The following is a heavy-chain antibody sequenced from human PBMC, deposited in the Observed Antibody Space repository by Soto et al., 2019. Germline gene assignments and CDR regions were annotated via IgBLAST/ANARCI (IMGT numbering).Heavy chain of an antibody. CDR3: ARVKFESLYMDV. Sequence: PGGSLRLSCVASGFTFSNFAMAWVRQAPGEGLEWVSYISSSSSTIYYADSVKGRFTISRDNAKNSLYLQMNSLRAEDTAVYYCARVKFESLYMDVWGKGTTVTVSS. J-gene: IGHJ6*03. CDR2: ISSSSSTI. CDR1: GFTFSNFA. V-gene: IGHV3-48*01. D-gene: IGHD3-10*01.